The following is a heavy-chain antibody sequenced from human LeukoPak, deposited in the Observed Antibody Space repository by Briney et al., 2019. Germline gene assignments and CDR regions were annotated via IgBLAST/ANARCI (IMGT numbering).Heavy chain of an antibody. CDR2: ISGSHYNT. CDR3: AKDPRRLGV. V-gene: IGHV3-23*01. Sequence: SGGSLRLSCAVSGFTFGNYDMTWVRQAPGKGLEWVSGISGSHYNTYYADSVKGRFTISRDNSKNTLYLQMNSLRAEDTAVYYCAKDPRRLGVWGKGTTVTVSS. J-gene: IGHJ6*04. CDR1: GFTFGNYD.